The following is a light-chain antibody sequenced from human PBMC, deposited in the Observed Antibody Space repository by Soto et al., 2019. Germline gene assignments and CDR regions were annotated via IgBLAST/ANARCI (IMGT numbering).Light chain of an antibody. V-gene: IGKV1-16*01. J-gene: IGKJ2*01. CDR2: AAS. CDR1: QDVVNY. Sequence: DIDMTQAPPSLSASVGDRVTITCRAGQDVVNYLNWYQQKPGKAPRLLIYAASSLQSGVPSRFSGRGSGTEFTLTISSLQPDDCATYYCHTYNSYSLHTFGQGTKVDIK. CDR3: HTYNSYSLHT.